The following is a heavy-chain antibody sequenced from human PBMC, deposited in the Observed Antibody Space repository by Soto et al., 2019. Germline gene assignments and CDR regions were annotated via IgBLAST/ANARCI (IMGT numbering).Heavy chain of an antibody. D-gene: IGHD3-10*01. Sequence: PGGSLRLSCAASGFTFSTHGMHWVRQAPGKGLEWVALIWFDGSDKYYADSVKGRFTISRDNVNDTLYLQMNNLRAEDSGLYYCTRGPRPISTGTGAYWGQGTQVTVSS. J-gene: IGHJ4*02. CDR3: TRGPRPISTGTGAY. CDR1: GFTFSTHG. V-gene: IGHV3-33*01. CDR2: IWFDGSDK.